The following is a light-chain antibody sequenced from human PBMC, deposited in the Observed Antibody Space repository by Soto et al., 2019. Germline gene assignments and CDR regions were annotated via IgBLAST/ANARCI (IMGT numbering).Light chain of an antibody. CDR3: AAWDDSLKGFV. CDR1: SSNIGTNT. Sequence: QSVLTQPASASETPGQRVTISCSGSSSNIGTNTVNWYQLLPGTAPKLLIYNNNQRPSGVPDRFSGSKSGTSASLAISGLQSEDEADYYCAAWDDSLKGFVFGTGTQVTVL. V-gene: IGLV1-44*01. CDR2: NNN. J-gene: IGLJ1*01.